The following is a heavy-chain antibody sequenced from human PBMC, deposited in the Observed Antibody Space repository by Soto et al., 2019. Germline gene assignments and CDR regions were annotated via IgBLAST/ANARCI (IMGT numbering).Heavy chain of an antibody. CDR2: MNPNSGNT. CDR3: ARDLGLGHNWNTGRFDY. Sequence: VASLKVSCKASGYTFTSYDINWVRQATGQGLEWMGWMNPNSGNTGYAQKFQGRVTMTRNTSISTAYMELSSLRSEDTAVYYCARDLGLGHNWNTGRFDYWGQGTLVTVSS. D-gene: IGHD1-20*01. CDR1: GYTFTSYD. V-gene: IGHV1-8*01. J-gene: IGHJ4*02.